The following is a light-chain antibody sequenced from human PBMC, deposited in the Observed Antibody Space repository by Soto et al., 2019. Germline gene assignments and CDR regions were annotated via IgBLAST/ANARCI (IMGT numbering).Light chain of an antibody. CDR2: EVS. Sequence: QSVLTQPASVSGSPGQSITISCTGTSSDVGGYNYVSWYQHHPGKAPELMIFEVSNRPSGVSRRFSGSKSGNTASLTISGLQTEDEGDYYCSSYTSSSTRVFGTGTKVTVL. CDR1: SSDVGGYNY. V-gene: IGLV2-14*01. CDR3: SSYTSSSTRV. J-gene: IGLJ1*01.